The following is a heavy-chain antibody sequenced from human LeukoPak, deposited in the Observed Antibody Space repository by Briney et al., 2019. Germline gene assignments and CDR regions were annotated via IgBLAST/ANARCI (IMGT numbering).Heavy chain of an antibody. CDR2: INHSGSA. V-gene: IGHV4-34*01. CDR3: ARRPRGVIIATWFDS. CDR1: GWSFSGYY. Sequence: SETLSLTCAVYGWSFSGYYWSWIRQPPGKGLEWIGEINHSGSANYNPSLKSRVTILLDTSKNQFSLNLSSVTAADTAVYYCARRPRGVIIATWFDSWGQGTLVTVSS. J-gene: IGHJ5*01. D-gene: IGHD3-10*01.